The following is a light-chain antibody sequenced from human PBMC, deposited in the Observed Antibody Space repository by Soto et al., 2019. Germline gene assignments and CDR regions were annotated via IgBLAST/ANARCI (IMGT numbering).Light chain of an antibody. CDR2: GNS. J-gene: IGLJ1*01. CDR1: SSNIGAGYD. Sequence: QSVLTQPPSVSGAPGQRVTISCTGSSSNIGAGYDVHWYQQLPGTAPKLLIYGNSNRPSGVPDRFSGSKSGTSASLAITGLQAEDEADYYCQSYDSNLIGVFGTR. CDR3: QSYDSNLIGV. V-gene: IGLV1-40*01.